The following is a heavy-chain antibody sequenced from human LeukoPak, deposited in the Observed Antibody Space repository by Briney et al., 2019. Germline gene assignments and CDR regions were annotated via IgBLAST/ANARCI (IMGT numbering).Heavy chain of an antibody. D-gene: IGHD4-23*01. CDR1: GFTFSSYS. V-gene: IGHV3-21*01. J-gene: IGHJ5*02. CDR3: ARETTVVTDTAWFDP. CDR2: ISSSSSYI. Sequence: GGSLRLSCAASGFTFSSYSMNWVRQAPGKGLEWVSSISSSSSYIYYADSVKGRFTISRDNAKNSLYLQMNSLRAEDTAVYYCARETTVVTDTAWFDPWGQGTLVIVSS.